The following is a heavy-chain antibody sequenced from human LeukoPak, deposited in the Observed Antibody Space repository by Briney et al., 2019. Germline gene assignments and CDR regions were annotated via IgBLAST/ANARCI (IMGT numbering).Heavy chain of an antibody. D-gene: IGHD2-2*01. CDR1: GYTFTSYD. Sequence: ASVKVSCKASGYTFTSYDINWVRQATGQGLEWMGWMNPNSGNTGYAQKFQGRVTITRNTSISTAYMELSSLRSEDTAVYYCARERGNIVVVPAAKAEDGYYYYYYMDVWGKGTTVTVSS. J-gene: IGHJ6*03. CDR3: ARERGNIVVVPAAKAEDGYYYYYYMDV. V-gene: IGHV1-8*03. CDR2: MNPNSGNT.